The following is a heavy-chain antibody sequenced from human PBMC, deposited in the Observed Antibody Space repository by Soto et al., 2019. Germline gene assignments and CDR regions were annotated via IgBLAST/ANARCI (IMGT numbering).Heavy chain of an antibody. Sequence: QVQLVESGGGVVQPGRSLRLSCAASGFTFSSYGMHWVRQAPGKGLEWVAVIWYDGSNKYYADSVKGRFTISRDNSKNTLYLQMNSLRAEDTAVYYCAGRGDYGGNSWVFRVGALDIWGQGTMVTVSS. CDR2: IWYDGSNK. CDR3: AGRGDYGGNSWVFRVGALDI. D-gene: IGHD4-17*01. V-gene: IGHV3-33*01. J-gene: IGHJ3*02. CDR1: GFTFSSYG.